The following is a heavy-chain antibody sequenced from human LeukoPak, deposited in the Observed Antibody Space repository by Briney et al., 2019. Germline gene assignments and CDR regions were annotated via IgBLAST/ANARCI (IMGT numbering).Heavy chain of an antibody. D-gene: IGHD6-13*01. J-gene: IGHJ4*02. Sequence: PSETVSLTCTISGGSMRNYFWNWVRQPAGEALEWIGRISFGGSTDYNPSFESRLAMSVDTSKNRFSLRLSSVTAADTAVYYCARDGSSSWPFDFWGQGTLLTVSS. CDR1: GGSMRNYF. V-gene: IGHV4-4*07. CDR2: ISFGGST. CDR3: ARDGSSSWPFDF.